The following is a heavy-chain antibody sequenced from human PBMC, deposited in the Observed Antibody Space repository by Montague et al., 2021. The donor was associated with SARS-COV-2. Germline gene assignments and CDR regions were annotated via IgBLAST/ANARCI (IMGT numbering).Heavy chain of an antibody. V-gene: IGHV4-39*01. CDR2: IFYSGST. Sequence: SETLSLTCTVFGGSISSSCYYWGWIRQPPGKGLEWIGSIFYSGSTYYNPSLKSRFTKSVDTSKNQFSLKLSSVTAADTAVYYCAGLKRGGIVVAGPYYFDYWGQGTLVTVSS. CDR3: AGLKRGGIVVAGPYYFDY. D-gene: IGHD6-19*01. CDR1: GGSISSSCYY. J-gene: IGHJ4*02.